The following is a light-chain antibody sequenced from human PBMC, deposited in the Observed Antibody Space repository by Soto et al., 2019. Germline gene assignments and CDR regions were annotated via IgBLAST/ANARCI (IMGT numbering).Light chain of an antibody. CDR2: EVS. J-gene: IGLJ2*01. CDR1: SSDVGGYKH. Sequence: QSALTQPASVSGSPGQSITISCTGTSSDVGGYKHVAWYQQYPGKAPKLIIFEVSDRPSGVSNRFSGSKSGNTASLSISGLQPEDEADYYCSSYKSGATLVFGGGTKPTVL. V-gene: IGLV2-14*01. CDR3: SSYKSGATLV.